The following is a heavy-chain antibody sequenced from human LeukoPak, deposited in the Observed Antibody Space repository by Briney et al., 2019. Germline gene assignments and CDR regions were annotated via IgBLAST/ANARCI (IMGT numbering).Heavy chain of an antibody. V-gene: IGHV4-34*01. CDR1: GGSFSGYY. D-gene: IGHD3-22*01. Sequence: SETLSLTCAVYGGSFSGYYWSWIRQPPGKGLEWIGEINHSGSTNYNPSLKSRVTISVDTSKNQFSLKLSSVTAADTAVYYCARQAPRDSGGYYLLQFGAFDIWGQGTMVTVSS. CDR3: ARQAPRDSGGYYLLQFGAFDI. J-gene: IGHJ3*02. CDR2: INHSGST.